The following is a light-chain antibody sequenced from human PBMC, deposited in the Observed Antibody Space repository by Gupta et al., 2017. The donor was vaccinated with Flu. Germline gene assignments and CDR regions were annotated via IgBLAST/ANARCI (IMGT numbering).Light chain of an antibody. V-gene: IGLV1-40*01. J-gene: IGLJ3*02. CDR2: GNS. Sequence: QSALTPPPSVSGAPVHWVTISCTGSSSNIGAGYDVHWYQQLPGTAPKLLIYGNSNRPSGVPDRFSGSKSGTSASLAITGLQAEDEADYYCQSYESSRSGWVFGGGTKLTVL. CDR3: QSYESSRSGWV. CDR1: SSNIGAGYD.